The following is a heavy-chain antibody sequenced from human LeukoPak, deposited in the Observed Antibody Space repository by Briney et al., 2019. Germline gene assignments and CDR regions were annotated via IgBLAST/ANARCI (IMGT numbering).Heavy chain of an antibody. V-gene: IGHV4-31*03. D-gene: IGHD3-3*01. Sequence: SETLSLTCTVSGGSISSGGYYWSWIRQHPGKGLEWIGYIYYSGSTYYNPSLKSRVTKSVDTSKNQFSLKLSSVTAADTAVYYCARGRRRITIFGVVISNNWFDPWGQGTLVTVSS. CDR3: ARGRRRITIFGVVISNNWFDP. CDR1: GGSISSGGYY. CDR2: IYYSGST. J-gene: IGHJ5*02.